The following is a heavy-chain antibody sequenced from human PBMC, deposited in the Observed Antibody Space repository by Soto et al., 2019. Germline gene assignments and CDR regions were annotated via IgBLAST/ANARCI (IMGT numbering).Heavy chain of an antibody. CDR3: ARGIIVGGWYPYYFDY. V-gene: IGHV1-3*01. D-gene: IGHD6-19*01. Sequence: QVQLVQSGAEVKKPGASVKVSCKASGYTFITYAMHWVRQAPGQRLEWMGWINAGNGNTKYSPKFQGRVSITRDTSASTAYMELSSLRSEDTAVYYCARGIIVGGWYPYYFDYWGQGTLVTVSS. CDR1: GYTFITYA. J-gene: IGHJ4*02. CDR2: INAGNGNT.